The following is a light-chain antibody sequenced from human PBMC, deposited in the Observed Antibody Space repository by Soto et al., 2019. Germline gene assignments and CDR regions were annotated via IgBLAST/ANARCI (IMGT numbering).Light chain of an antibody. CDR2: HDS. CDR1: SIGSRS. CDR3: QVWDSSNDHVI. V-gene: IGLV3-21*04. J-gene: IGLJ2*01. Sequence: SYELTQPPSVSVAPGQTARITCGGNSIGSRSVHWYQQKPGQAPVLVIYHDSDRPSGIPERFSGSNSGNTATLTVSRVEAGDEADYHCQVWDSSNDHVIFGGGTKLTVL.